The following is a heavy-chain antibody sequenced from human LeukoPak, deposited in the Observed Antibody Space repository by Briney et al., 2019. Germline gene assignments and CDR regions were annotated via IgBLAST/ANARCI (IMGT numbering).Heavy chain of an antibody. D-gene: IGHD2-21*02. J-gene: IGHJ4*02. V-gene: IGHV1-18*01. CDR2: ISAYNGNT. CDR1: GYTFTSYD. CDR3: ARVQGRGDSSLYYHDY. Sequence: GASVKVSCKASGYTFTSYDISWVRQAPGQGLEWMGWISAYNGNTNYAQKLQGRVTMTTDTSTSTAYMELRSLRSDDTAVYYCARVQGRGDSSLYYHDYWGQGTLVTVSS.